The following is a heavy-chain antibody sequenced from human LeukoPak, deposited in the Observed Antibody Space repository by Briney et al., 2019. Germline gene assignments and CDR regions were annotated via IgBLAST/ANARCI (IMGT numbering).Heavy chain of an antibody. CDR1: GYTFTGYY. CDR3: ARVSSSFGTNDAFDI. D-gene: IGHD6-6*01. J-gene: IGHJ3*02. CDR2: INPNSGGT. V-gene: IGHV1-2*02. Sequence: ASVKVSCKASGYTFTGYYMHWERQAPGQGLEWMGWINPNSGGTNYAQKFQGRVTMTRDTSTSTAYMELSRLRSDDTAVYYCARVSSSFGTNDAFDIWGQGIMVTVSS.